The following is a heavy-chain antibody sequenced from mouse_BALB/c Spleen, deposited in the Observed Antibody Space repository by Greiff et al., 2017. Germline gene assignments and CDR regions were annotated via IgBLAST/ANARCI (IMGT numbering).Heavy chain of an antibody. V-gene: IGHV5-12-2*01. CDR1: GFTFSSYT. Sequence: EVQLVESGGGLVQPGGSLKLSCAASGFTFSSYTMSWVRQTPEKRLEWVAYISNGGGSTYYPDTVKGRFTISRDNAKNTLYLQMSSLKSEDTAMYYCARQAGYTLYAMDYWGQGTSVTVSS. D-gene: IGHD2-2*01. CDR3: ARQAGYTLYAMDY. CDR2: ISNGGGST. J-gene: IGHJ4*01.